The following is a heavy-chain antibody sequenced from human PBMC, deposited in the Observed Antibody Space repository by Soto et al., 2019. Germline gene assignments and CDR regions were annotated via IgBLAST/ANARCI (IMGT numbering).Heavy chain of an antibody. CDR2: IIPMFGTA. CDR3: ARVPEGWLQVDY. J-gene: IGHJ4*02. Sequence: QVQLVQSGAEVKKPGSSVKVSCKASGGTFSSYAFTWVRQAPGQGLEWMGGIIPMFGTANYAQKFQGRVTITADESTSTAYMELSSLRSEDTAVYSCARVPEGWLQVDYWGQGTLVTVSS. V-gene: IGHV1-69*12. D-gene: IGHD5-12*01. CDR1: GGTFSSYA.